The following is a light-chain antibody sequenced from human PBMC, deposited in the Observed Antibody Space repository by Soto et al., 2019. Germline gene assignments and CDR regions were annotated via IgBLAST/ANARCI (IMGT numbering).Light chain of an antibody. CDR2: DVS. CDR3: SSYTSSSTLHV. Sequence: QSALTQPASVSGSPGQSITISCTGTSSDVSGYNYVSWYQQHPGKAPKLMIYDVSNRPSGVSNRFSGSKSGNTASLTISGLQAEDEADYYCSSYTSSSTLHVFGTGTKVTVL. CDR1: SSDVSGYNY. V-gene: IGLV2-14*01. J-gene: IGLJ1*01.